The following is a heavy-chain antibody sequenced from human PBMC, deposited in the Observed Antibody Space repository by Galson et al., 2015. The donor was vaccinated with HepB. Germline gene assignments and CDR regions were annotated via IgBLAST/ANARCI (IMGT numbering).Heavy chain of an antibody. J-gene: IGHJ5*02. CDR3: ANTTRDYYGSGSYVWFDP. CDR1: EDTFSAYS. D-gene: IGHD3-10*01. V-gene: IGHV1-69*13. CDR2: IIPIFGTP. Sequence: SVKVSCKASEDTFSAYSITWVRQAPGQGLEWMGGIIPIFGTPNYAQKFQGRVTITADESTSTVYMELSSLRSEDTAVYYCANTTRDYYGSGSYVWFDPWGQGTLVTVSS.